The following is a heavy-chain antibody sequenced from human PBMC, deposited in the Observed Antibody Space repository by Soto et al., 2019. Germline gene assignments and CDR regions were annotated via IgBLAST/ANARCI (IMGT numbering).Heavy chain of an antibody. CDR1: GGSVSSSNW. J-gene: IGHJ5*02. CDR3: ASVGSDYETSGYYIP. Sequence: PSETLSLTCIFSGGSVSSSNWWSWVRQPPGKGLEWIGEIYHSGSTTYNPSLKSRATISVDKSENQFSLRLKPVTAADTAVYYCASVGSDYETSGYYIPWGPGTLVIVSS. V-gene: IGHV4-4*02. CDR2: IYHSGST. D-gene: IGHD3-22*01.